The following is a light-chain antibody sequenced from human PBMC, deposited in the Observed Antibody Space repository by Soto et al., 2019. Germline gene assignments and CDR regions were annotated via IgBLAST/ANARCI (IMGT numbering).Light chain of an antibody. Sequence: DIQMTQSRTSLSASIGDTVTITCRASQSIASYLAWYQQKPGKAPKLLIYAASTLQSGVPSRFSGSGSGTEFTLTISSLQPDDFATYYCQHYNSYSEAFGQGTKVDIK. J-gene: IGKJ1*01. CDR3: QHYNSYSEA. V-gene: IGKV1-9*01. CDR1: QSIASY. CDR2: AAS.